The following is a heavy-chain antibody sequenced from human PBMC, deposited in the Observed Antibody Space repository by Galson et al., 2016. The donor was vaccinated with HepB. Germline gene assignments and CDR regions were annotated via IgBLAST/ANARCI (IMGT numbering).Heavy chain of an antibody. V-gene: IGHV3-23*01. J-gene: IGHJ5*02. CDR1: GFTFSSYA. CDR2: ISGSGGST. D-gene: IGHD2-2*01. Sequence: LRLSCAASGFTFSSYAMSWVRQAPGKGLEWVSAISGSGGSTYYGDSVKGRFSISRDNSKNTLYLQMNSLRAEDTATYYCTKDQLIVIVPAAGNWFDPWGQGTLVTVSS. CDR3: TKDQLIVIVPAAGNWFDP.